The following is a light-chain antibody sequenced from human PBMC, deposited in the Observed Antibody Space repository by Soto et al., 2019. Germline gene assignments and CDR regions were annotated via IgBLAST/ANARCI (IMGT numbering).Light chain of an antibody. J-gene: IGKJ5*01. Sequence: DIQLTQSPSFLSASVGDRVTITCRASQAIDTYLAWYQKKPGKAPKILIYSASLLQSGVPSRFSGGGSGTEFTLTINSLQPEDFATYYCQQLNSFPFIFGQGTRLEIK. CDR3: QQLNSFPFI. CDR1: QAIDTY. V-gene: IGKV1-9*01. CDR2: SAS.